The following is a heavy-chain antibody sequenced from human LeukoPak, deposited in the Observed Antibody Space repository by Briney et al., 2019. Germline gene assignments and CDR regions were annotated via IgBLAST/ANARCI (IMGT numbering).Heavy chain of an antibody. Sequence: GESLKISCKGSGYTFSNYWIGWVRQMPGKGLQWMGIIYPGDSDTRYNPSFQGQVTISADKSISTAYLQWSSLKASDSAIYYCASGYGSGDLNWFDPWGQGTLVTVSS. CDR2: IYPGDSDT. D-gene: IGHD3-10*01. J-gene: IGHJ5*02. CDR3: ASGYGSGDLNWFDP. CDR1: GYTFSNYW. V-gene: IGHV5-51*01.